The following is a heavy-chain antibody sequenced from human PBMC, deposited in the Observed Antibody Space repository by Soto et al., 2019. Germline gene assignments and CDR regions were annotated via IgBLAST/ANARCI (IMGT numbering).Heavy chain of an antibody. J-gene: IGHJ4*02. V-gene: IGHV3-15*01. CDR3: TTDLRTHCAPSFDY. CDR2: IKSKTDEETI. Sequence: GGSLRISCAASGFTFSKAWMNWVRQAPGKGLEWVGRIKSKTDEETIIYAAPMEGRITISRADTKNTLYLQMNSLKTEDTAVYYCTTDLRTHCAPSFDYRVQGTLVTLSP. CDR1: GFTFSKAW. D-gene: IGHD2-21*01.